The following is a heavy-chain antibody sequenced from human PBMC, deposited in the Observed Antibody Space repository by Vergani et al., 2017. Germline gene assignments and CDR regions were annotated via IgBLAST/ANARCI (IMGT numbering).Heavy chain of an antibody. V-gene: IGHV1-2*06. D-gene: IGHD2-2*01. Sequence: QVQLVQSGAEVQKPGASVKVSCKASGYTFTGYYMHWVRQAPGQGLEWMGRINPNSGGTNYAQKFQGSVTMTRDTSISTAYMELSRLRSDDTAVYYCARDLPYCSSTSCYRYYYYMDVWGKGTTVTVSS. J-gene: IGHJ6*03. CDR1: GYTFTGYY. CDR2: INPNSGGT. CDR3: ARDLPYCSSTSCYRYYYYMDV.